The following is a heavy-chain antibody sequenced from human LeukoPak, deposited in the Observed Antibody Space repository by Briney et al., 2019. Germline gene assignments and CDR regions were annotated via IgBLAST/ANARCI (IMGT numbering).Heavy chain of an antibody. V-gene: IGHV3-23*01. Sequence: PGGSLRLSCAASGFTFSSYAMSWVRQAPGKGLEWVSAISGSGGSTYYADSVKGRFTISRDNSKNTLYLQMNSLRAEDTAVYYCAKEGRSGSYGDDAFDIWGQGTMVTVSS. CDR2: ISGSGGST. J-gene: IGHJ3*02. CDR3: AKEGRSGSYGDDAFDI. D-gene: IGHD1-26*01. CDR1: GFTFSSYA.